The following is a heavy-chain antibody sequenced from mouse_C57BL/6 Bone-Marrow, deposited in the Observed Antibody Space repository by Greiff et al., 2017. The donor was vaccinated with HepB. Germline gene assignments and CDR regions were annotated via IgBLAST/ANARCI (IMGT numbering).Heavy chain of an antibody. Sequence: EVKVEESGPGLVKPSQSLSLTCSVTGYSITSGYYWNWIRQFPGNKLEWMGYISYDGSNNYNPSLKNRISITRDTSKNQFFLKLNSVTTEDTATYYCARDPPYYAMDYWGQGTSVTVSS. CDR2: ISYDGSN. V-gene: IGHV3-6*01. CDR3: ARDPPYYAMDY. J-gene: IGHJ4*01. CDR1: GYSITSGYY.